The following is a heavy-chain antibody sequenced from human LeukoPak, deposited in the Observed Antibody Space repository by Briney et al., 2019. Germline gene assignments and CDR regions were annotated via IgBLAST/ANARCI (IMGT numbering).Heavy chain of an antibody. D-gene: IGHD3-10*01. CDR2: INAGNGNT. V-gene: IGHV1-3*01. CDR1: GYTFTSYA. CDR3: ARVLVRGVIIPLVNGMDV. J-gene: IGHJ6*02. Sequence: GASVKVSCKASGYTFTSYAMHWVRQAPGQRLEWTGWINAGNGNTKYSQKFQGRVTITRDTSASTAYMELSSLRSEDTAVYYCARVLVRGVIIPLVNGMDVWGQGTTVTVSS.